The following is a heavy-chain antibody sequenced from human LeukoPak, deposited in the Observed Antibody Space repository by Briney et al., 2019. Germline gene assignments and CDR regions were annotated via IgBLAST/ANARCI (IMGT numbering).Heavy chain of an antibody. Sequence: TGGSLRLSCAASGFTLSSYAMSWVRQAPGKGLKWVSGISGSGGSTKYADSVKGRFTISRDNSKNTLYLQMNSLRAEDTAVYYCANQYSGSYWDYFDYWGQGTLVTVSS. CDR1: GFTLSSYA. V-gene: IGHV3-23*01. J-gene: IGHJ4*02. CDR2: ISGSGGST. CDR3: ANQYSGSYWDYFDY. D-gene: IGHD1-26*01.